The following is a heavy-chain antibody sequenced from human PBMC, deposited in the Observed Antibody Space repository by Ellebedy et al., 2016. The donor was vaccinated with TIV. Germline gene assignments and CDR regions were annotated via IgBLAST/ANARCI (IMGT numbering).Heavy chain of an antibody. CDR3: ARGVTSGSYGWGY. D-gene: IGHD1-26*01. Sequence: ASVKVSCXASGYSFTTYYIHWVRQAPGQGLEWMGIINPSGGSTSYAQKFQGRVTMTRDTSTSTVYMELSSLRSEHTAVYYCARGVTSGSYGWGYWGQGTLVTVSS. V-gene: IGHV1-46*01. CDR2: INPSGGST. J-gene: IGHJ4*02. CDR1: GYSFTTYY.